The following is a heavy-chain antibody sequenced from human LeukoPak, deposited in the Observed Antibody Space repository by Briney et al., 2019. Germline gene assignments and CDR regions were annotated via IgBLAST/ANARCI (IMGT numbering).Heavy chain of an antibody. V-gene: IGHV1-69*05. D-gene: IGHD4-17*01. CDR1: GGTFSSYA. CDR2: IIPIFGTA. CDR3: ARSATVTTGWFDP. Sequence: SVKVSCKASGGTFSSYAISWVRQAPGQGLEWMGGIIPIFGTANYAQKLQGRVTMTTDTSTSTAYMELRSLRSDDTAVYYCARSATVTTGWFDPWGQGTLVTVSS. J-gene: IGHJ5*02.